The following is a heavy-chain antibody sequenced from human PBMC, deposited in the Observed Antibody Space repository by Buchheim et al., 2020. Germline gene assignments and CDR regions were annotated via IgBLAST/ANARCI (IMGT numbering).Heavy chain of an antibody. CDR2: ISYDGSNK. CDR1: GFTFSSYG. V-gene: IGHV3-30*18. D-gene: IGHD3-10*01. J-gene: IGHJ5*02. CDR3: AKERRQAKYYDGSGSYPWFDP. Sequence: QVQLVESGGGVVQPGRSLRLSCAASGFTFSSYGMHWVRQAPGKGLEWVTVISYDGSNKYYADSVKGRFTISRDNSKNTLYLQMNSLRAEDTAVYYCAKERRQAKYYDGSGSYPWFDPWGQGTL.